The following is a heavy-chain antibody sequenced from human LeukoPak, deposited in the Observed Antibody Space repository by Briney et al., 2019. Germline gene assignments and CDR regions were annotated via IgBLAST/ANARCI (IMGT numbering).Heavy chain of an antibody. V-gene: IGHV1-69*04. CDR1: GGTFSSYA. Sequence: GASVKVSCKASGGTFSSYAISWVRQAPGQGLEWMGRIIPILGIANYAQKFQGRVTITADKSTSTAYMELSSLRSEDTAVYYCARGGYNWNDAFDYFDYWGQGTLVTVSS. CDR2: IIPILGIA. J-gene: IGHJ4*02. D-gene: IGHD1-1*01. CDR3: ARGGYNWNDAFDYFDY.